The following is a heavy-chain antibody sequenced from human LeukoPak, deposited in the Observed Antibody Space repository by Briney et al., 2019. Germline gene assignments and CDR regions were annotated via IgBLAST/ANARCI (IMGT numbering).Heavy chain of an antibody. V-gene: IGHV1-2*02. Sequence: ASVKVSCKASGYTFTGYYMHWVRQAPGQGLEWMGWINPNSGGTNYAQKFQGRVTMTRDTSISTAYMELSRLRSDDTAVYYCARVQPSYDFWSGYYGLFDYWGQGTLVTVSS. D-gene: IGHD3-3*01. CDR3: ARVQPSYDFWSGYYGLFDY. J-gene: IGHJ4*02. CDR1: GYTFTGYY. CDR2: INPNSGGT.